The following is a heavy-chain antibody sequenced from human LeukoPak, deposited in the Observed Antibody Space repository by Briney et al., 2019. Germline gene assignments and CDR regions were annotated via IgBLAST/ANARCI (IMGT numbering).Heavy chain of an antibody. D-gene: IGHD1-14*01. V-gene: IGHV3-33*01. Sequence: GGSLRLSCAASGFTFSSYGMHWVRQAPGKGLEWVAVIWYDGSNKYYADSVKGRFTISRDNSKNTLYLQMNSLRAEDTAVYCCARDRSGLNPWGQGTLVTVSS. CDR3: ARDRSGLNP. CDR2: IWYDGSNK. CDR1: GFTFSSYG. J-gene: IGHJ5*02.